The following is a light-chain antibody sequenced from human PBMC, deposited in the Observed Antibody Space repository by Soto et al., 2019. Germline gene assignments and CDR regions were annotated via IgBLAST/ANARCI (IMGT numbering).Light chain of an antibody. J-gene: IGKJ5*01. CDR2: DAT. Sequence: EIVLTQSPATLSLSPGERATLSCRASQSVSSYLAWYQQKPGPAPRLLIYDATNSATGIPARFSGSGSGTDFTLTIRRLEEDDFAVYYYQRRSTGFTFGQGTKLEIK. V-gene: IGKV3-11*01. CDR1: QSVSSY. CDR3: QRRSTGFT.